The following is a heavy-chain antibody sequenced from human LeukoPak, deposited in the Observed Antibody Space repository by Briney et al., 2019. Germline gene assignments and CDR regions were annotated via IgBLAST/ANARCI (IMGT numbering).Heavy chain of an antibody. J-gene: IGHJ4*02. V-gene: IGHV3-30*03. CDR2: ISYDGSNK. D-gene: IGHD1-26*01. CDR3: ARQWELLDY. CDR1: GFTFSSYG. Sequence: GGSLRLSCAASGFTFSSYGMHWVRQAPGKGLEWVAVISYDGSNKFYADSVKGRFTISRDNSKNTLYLQMNSLRAEDTAVYFCARQWELLDYWGQGTLVTVSS.